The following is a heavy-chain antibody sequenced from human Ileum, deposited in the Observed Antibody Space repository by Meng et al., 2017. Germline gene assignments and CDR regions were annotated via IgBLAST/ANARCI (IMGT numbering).Heavy chain of an antibody. Sequence: GESLKISCAASEFAFRNSWMNWVRPAPGKELEWVASINPDGSEIAHVDFVKGRFTISRDNAKNSLYLQMNSLRVEDTAVYYCARDRAFAAFDSWGQGTMVTVSS. D-gene: IGHD3-3*02. CDR1: EFAFRNSW. CDR3: ARDRAFAAFDS. CDR2: INPDGSEI. J-gene: IGHJ3*02. V-gene: IGHV3-7*01.